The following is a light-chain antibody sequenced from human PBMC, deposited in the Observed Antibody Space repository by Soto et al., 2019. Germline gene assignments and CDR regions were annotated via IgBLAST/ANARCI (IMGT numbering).Light chain of an antibody. Sequence: QSVLTQPASVSGSPGQTITISCTGTSSDIGGYNAVSWYQHHPGKAPKLIIYEVTNRPSGVSDRFSASKSGNTASLTISGLQAEDEADYYCNSFRVSHLYVFGTGTKVTV. CDR1: SSDIGGYNA. V-gene: IGLV2-14*01. CDR3: NSFRVSHLYV. J-gene: IGLJ1*01. CDR2: EVT.